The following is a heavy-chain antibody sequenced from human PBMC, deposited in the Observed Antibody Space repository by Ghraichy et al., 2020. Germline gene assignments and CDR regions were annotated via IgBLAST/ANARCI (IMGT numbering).Heavy chain of an antibody. Sequence: SETLSLTCTVSGGSISSSSYYWGWIRQPPGKGLEWIGSIYYSGSTYYNPSLKSRVTISVDTSKNQFSLKLSSVTAADTAVYYCARLYGSGSWRGGWFDPWGQGTLVTVSS. CDR3: ARLYGSGSWRGGWFDP. CDR2: IYYSGST. CDR1: GGSISSSSYY. D-gene: IGHD1-26*01. J-gene: IGHJ5*02. V-gene: IGHV4-39*01.